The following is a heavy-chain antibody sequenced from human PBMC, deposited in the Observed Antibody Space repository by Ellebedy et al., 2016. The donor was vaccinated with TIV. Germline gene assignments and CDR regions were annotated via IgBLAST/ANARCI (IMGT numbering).Heavy chain of an antibody. CDR2: ISDSGGHT. CDR1: GFTFSRYA. CDR3: ASKRFGYSSTWYRGWYFDL. Sequence: GESLKISCAASGFTFSRYAMTWVRQAPGKGLEWVSAISDSGGHTFYADFVRGRFTISRANSNNTLYLQMNSLRAEDTAVYYCASKRFGYSSTWYRGWYFDLWGRGTLVTVSS. D-gene: IGHD6-13*01. V-gene: IGHV3-23*01. J-gene: IGHJ2*01.